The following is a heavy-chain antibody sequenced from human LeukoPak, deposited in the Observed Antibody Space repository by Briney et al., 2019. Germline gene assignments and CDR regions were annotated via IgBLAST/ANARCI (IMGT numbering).Heavy chain of an antibody. CDR1: GGSISSNSYY. D-gene: IGHD6-13*01. Sequence: PSETLSLTCTVSGGSISSNSYYWGWIRQPPGKGLEWIGSIYYSGSAFYNPSLKSRVTISVDTSKNQFSLKLSSVTAADTAAYYCARRIIAVGGWFDPWGQGTLVTVSS. J-gene: IGHJ5*02. V-gene: IGHV4-39*01. CDR3: ARRIIAVGGWFDP. CDR2: IYYSGSA.